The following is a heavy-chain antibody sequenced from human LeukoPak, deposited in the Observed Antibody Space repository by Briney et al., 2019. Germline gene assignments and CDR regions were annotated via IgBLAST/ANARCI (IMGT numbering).Heavy chain of an antibody. D-gene: IGHD3-10*01. CDR1: GFTFDDYA. CDR2: ISWDGGST. J-gene: IGHJ6*02. Sequence: GGSLRLSCAASGFTFDDYAMHWVRQAPGKGLEWVSLISWDGGSTYYADSVKGRFTISRDNSKNSLYLQMNSLRAEDTALYYCAKDITYGSGSYQDNYYYYGMDVWGQGTTVTVSS. CDR3: AKDITYGSGSYQDNYYYYGMDV. V-gene: IGHV3-43D*03.